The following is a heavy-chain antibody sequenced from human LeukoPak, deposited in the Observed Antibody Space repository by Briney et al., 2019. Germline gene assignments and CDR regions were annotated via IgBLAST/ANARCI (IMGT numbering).Heavy chain of an antibody. CDR2: ISTSSYYI. CDR3: ARDASGSSTGLIDS. J-gene: IGHJ4*02. Sequence: GGSLRLSCAASGFTLRSYGMHWVRQAPGKGLEGVSYISTSSYYIYYADSVKGRFTISRDDAKNTLYLQMHSLRTEDTALYYCARDASGSSTGLIDSWGQGTLVTVSA. V-gene: IGHV3-21*01. CDR1: GFTLRSYG. D-gene: IGHD1-26*01.